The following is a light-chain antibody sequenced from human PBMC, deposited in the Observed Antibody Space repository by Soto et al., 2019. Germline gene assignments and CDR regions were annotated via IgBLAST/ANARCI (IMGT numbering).Light chain of an antibody. V-gene: IGKV1-39*01. Sequence: DIKMTQSPSSLSASVGDRVTITCRASQSISSYLNWYQQKPGKAPKLLIYAASSLQSGGPSRFSCSGSGTDFTLTIRSMQPEDCATYYCQQSYSTPLTFGAGTKVESK. J-gene: IGKJ4*01. CDR3: QQSYSTPLT. CDR1: QSISSY. CDR2: AAS.